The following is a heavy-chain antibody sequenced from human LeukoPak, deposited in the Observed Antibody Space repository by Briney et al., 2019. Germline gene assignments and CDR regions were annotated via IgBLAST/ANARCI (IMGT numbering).Heavy chain of an antibody. CDR3: ARDGGYYYDSSGYPGSWFDP. CDR1: GGSFSGYY. D-gene: IGHD3-22*01. CDR2: INHSGST. Sequence: SSETLSLTCAVYGGSFSGYYWSWIRQPPGKGLEWIGEINHSGSTNYNPSLKSRVTISVDTSKNQFSLKLSSVTAADTAVYYCARDGGYYYDSSGYPGSWFDPWGQGTLVTVSS. J-gene: IGHJ5*02. V-gene: IGHV4-34*01.